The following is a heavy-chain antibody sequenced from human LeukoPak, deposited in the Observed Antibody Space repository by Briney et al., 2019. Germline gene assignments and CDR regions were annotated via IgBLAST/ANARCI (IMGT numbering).Heavy chain of an antibody. V-gene: IGHV3-21*01. CDR3: ASLAYYYYYMDV. CDR2: ISTSSIYI. D-gene: IGHD3-16*01. CDR1: GFTVSSNY. J-gene: IGHJ6*03. Sequence: GGSLRLSCAASGFTVSSNYMSWVRQAPGKGLEWVSSISTSSIYIYYADSVKGRFTISRDNPKNSLYLQMNSLRAEDTAVYYCASLAYYYYYMDVWGKGTTVTVSS.